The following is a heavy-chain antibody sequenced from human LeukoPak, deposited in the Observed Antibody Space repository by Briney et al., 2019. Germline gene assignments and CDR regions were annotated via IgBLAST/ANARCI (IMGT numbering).Heavy chain of an antibody. CDR2: IYHSGNT. V-gene: IGHV4-38-2*02. CDR3: AREEYYYMDV. J-gene: IGHJ6*03. CDR1: DYSITSGYY. Sequence: SETLSLTCTVSDYSITSGYYWGWIRQPPGKGLEWIGSIYHSGSIYHSGNTYYSPSLKSRVTMSVDTSKNQFSLKLSPVTAADTAVYYCAREEYYYMDVWGKGTTVTISS.